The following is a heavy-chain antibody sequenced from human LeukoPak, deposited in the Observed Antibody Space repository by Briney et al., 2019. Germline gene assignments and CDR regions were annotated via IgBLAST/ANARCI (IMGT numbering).Heavy chain of an antibody. Sequence: SETLSLTCTVSGGSISSSSYYWGWIRQPPGKGLEWIGSIYYSGSTYYNPSLKSRVTISVDTSKNQFSLKLSSVTAADTAVYYCARHRDGYSQIDYWGQGTLVTVSS. D-gene: IGHD5-24*01. V-gene: IGHV4-39*01. CDR3: ARHRDGYSQIDY. J-gene: IGHJ4*02. CDR2: IYYSGST. CDR1: GGSISSSSYY.